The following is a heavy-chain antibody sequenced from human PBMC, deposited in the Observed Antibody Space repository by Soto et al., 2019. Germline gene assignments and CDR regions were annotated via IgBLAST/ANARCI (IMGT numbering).Heavy chain of an antibody. CDR1: GYSFTSYW. Sequence: GESLKISCKGSGYSFTSYWIGWVRQMRGKGLEWMGIIYPGDSDTRYSPSFQGQVTISADKSISTAYLQWSSLKASDTAMYYCARLAYCGGDCYSPYYYGMDVWGQGTTVTVSS. CDR2: IYPGDSDT. CDR3: ARLAYCGGDCYSPYYYGMDV. D-gene: IGHD2-21*02. V-gene: IGHV5-51*01. J-gene: IGHJ6*02.